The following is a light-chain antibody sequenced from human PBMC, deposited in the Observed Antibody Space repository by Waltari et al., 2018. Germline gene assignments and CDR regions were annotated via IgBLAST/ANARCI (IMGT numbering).Light chain of an antibody. J-gene: IGLJ3*02. CDR1: SSNIGSTY. V-gene: IGLV1-47*01. CDR3: ATWDASLSCWV. Sequence: QSVLTQRPSASGTPGQRVTISCSGSSSNIGSTYVFWNQQFPGTAPKLLSDVICQLPSGVSYRFSGSESGTSASLAISGLRSEDEADYYCATWDASLSCWVFGGGTQLTVL. CDR2: VIC.